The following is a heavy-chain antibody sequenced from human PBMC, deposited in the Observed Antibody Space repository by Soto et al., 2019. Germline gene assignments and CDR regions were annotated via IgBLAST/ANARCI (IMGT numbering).Heavy chain of an antibody. V-gene: IGHV4-31*03. CDR1: GGSISRGSFY. J-gene: IGHJ4*02. CDR2: ISDSGSS. CDR3: ARTTFYDIFTAYYSLFDY. Sequence: QVQLQESGPGLVKPSQTLTLTCTVSGGSISRGSFYWSWIRQHPGKGLEGIGHISDSGSSYYNPSLESRVTISVDTSKTQFSLKLSALTAAGTAVYFCARTTFYDIFTAYYSLFDYWGQGTLVTVSS. D-gene: IGHD3-9*01.